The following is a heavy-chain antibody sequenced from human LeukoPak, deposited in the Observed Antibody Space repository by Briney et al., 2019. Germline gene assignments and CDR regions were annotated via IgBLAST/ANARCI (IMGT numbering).Heavy chain of an antibody. CDR2: IYYSGST. Sequence: PSETLSLTCTVSGGSISSYYWSWIRQPPGKGLEWIGYIYYSGSTNYNPSLKSRVTISVDTSKNQFSLKLSSVTAADTAVYYCAVDDSGYDYGAFDIWGQGTMVTVSP. D-gene: IGHD5-12*01. CDR1: GGSISSYY. CDR3: AVDDSGYDYGAFDI. J-gene: IGHJ3*02. V-gene: IGHV4-59*01.